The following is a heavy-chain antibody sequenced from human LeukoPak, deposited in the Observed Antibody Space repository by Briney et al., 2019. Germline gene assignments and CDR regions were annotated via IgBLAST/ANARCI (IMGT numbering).Heavy chain of an antibody. J-gene: IGHJ4*02. CDR2: INTISGVI. CDR1: GFTFSTYS. D-gene: IGHD2-21*01. V-gene: IGHV3-48*01. Sequence: GGSLRLSCEASGFTFSTYSMNWVRQAPGKGLEWLSYINTISGVISYADSVKGRFTISSDNAKNSLYLQMNSLRAEDTAVYYCVRDRAYSFDYWGQGTLVTISS. CDR3: VRDRAYSFDY.